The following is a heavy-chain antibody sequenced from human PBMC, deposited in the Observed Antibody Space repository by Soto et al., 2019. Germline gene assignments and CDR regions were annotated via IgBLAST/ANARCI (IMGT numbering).Heavy chain of an antibody. CDR2: TSLSGRT. D-gene: IGHD1-1*01. V-gene: IGHV4-61*01. CDR1: AGVLSSGRHY. J-gene: IGHJ3*02. Sequence: SETLSLTCAACAGVLSSGRHYLSWIRQPPGRELESLGETSLSGRTHCYSPLKGRFTISVCTSEEQSFLKMSSVTAADTALYYCARVERGAATSVVDGFNICAQRTMVSVS. CDR3: ARVERGAATSVVDGFNI.